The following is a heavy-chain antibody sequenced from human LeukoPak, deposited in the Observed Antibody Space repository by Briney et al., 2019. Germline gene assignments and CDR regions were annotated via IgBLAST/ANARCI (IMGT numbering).Heavy chain of an antibody. CDR2: IHPGDSDT. Sequence: SLKIFGRASGYRFITYWIGWVRQKPGKGLEWMGIIHPGDSDTRYSPSFQGQVTISVDKSISTAYLQWSSLKASDTAMYYCARAGSSYMDVWGKGTTVTVSS. CDR1: GYRFITYW. J-gene: IGHJ6*03. V-gene: IGHV5-51*01. CDR3: ARAGSSYMDV.